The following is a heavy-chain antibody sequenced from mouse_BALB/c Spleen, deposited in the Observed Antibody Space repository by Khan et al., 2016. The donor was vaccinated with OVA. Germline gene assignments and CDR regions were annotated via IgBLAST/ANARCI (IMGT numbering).Heavy chain of an antibody. J-gene: IGHJ2*01. CDR3: ARGNYYGTSYVDY. CDR2: ISTGSYTI. D-gene: IGHD1-1*01. V-gene: IGHV5-17*02. Sequence: EVELVESGGGFVQPGGSRKLSCAVSGFTFSSFGMHWVRQAPEKGLGWVAYISTGSYTIYYADTVKGRFTISRDNPKNTLFLQMTSLRSEDTAMYYCARGNYYGTSYVDYGGQGTTLTVSS. CDR1: GFTFSSFG.